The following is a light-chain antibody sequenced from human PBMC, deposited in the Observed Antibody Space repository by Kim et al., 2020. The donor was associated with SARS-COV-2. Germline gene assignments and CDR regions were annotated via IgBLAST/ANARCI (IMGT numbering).Light chain of an antibody. Sequence: SATVGDRVTITGRASQSISDWLAWYQQKPGKAPKILIYKASSLESGVPSRFSGSGSGTEFTLTISSLQPDDFATYYCQQYNNYPYTFGQGTKLEI. CDR2: KAS. CDR1: QSISDW. J-gene: IGKJ2*01. V-gene: IGKV1-5*03. CDR3: QQYNNYPYT.